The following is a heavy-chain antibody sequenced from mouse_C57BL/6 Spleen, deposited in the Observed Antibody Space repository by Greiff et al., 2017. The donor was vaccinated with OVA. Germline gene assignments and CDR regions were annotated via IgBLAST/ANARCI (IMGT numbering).Heavy chain of an antibody. CDR1: GYTFTSYW. V-gene: IGHV1-64*01. CDR3: AREGNAGTLYAMDY. D-gene: IGHD4-1*01. CDR2: IHPNSGST. Sequence: QVQLQQPGAELVKPGASVKLSCKASGYTFTSYWMHWVKQRPGQGLEWIGMIHPNSGSTNYNEKFKSKATLTVEKSSSTDNMQLRSLTSEDSAVYYSAREGNAGTLYAMDYWGQGTSVTVSS. J-gene: IGHJ4*01.